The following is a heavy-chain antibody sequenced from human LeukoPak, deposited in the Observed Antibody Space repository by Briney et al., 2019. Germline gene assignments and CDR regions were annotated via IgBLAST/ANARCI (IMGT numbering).Heavy chain of an antibody. CDR2: IYYSGST. CDR1: GGSISSGGYY. Sequence: HPSETLSLTCTVSGGSISSGGYYWSWIRQHPGKGLEWLGYIYYSGSTYYNPSLKSRVTISVDTSKNQFSLKLSSVTAPDTAVYYCARVAYGDLLWYFDYWGQGTLVTVSS. CDR3: ARVAYGDLLWYFDY. D-gene: IGHD4-17*01. J-gene: IGHJ4*02. V-gene: IGHV4-31*03.